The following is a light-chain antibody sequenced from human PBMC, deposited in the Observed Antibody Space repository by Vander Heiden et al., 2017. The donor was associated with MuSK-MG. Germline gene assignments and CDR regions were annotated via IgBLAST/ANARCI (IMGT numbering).Light chain of an antibody. CDR1: QGISSY. CDR3: QQLNSYPQS. J-gene: IGKJ3*01. CDR2: AAS. Sequence: DIQLTQSPSFLSASVGDRVTITCRASQGISSYLAWYQQKPGKAPKLLIYAASTLQSGVPSRFSGSGSGTEFTLSISSLQPEDFATYYCQQLNSYPQSFGHGTKVXIK. V-gene: IGKV1-9*01.